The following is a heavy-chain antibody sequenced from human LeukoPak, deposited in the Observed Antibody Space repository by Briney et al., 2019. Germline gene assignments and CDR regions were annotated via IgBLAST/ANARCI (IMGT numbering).Heavy chain of an antibody. CDR3: ARDTRIQYCSSTSCSPPGMDV. J-gene: IGHJ6*02. D-gene: IGHD2-2*01. CDR2: ISTGGSSI. CDR1: GFTFGDYH. Sequence: PGGSLRLSCAASGFTFGDYHMSWIRQAPGKGLEWVSYISTGGSSIYYADSVRGRFTISRDNAKNSLSLQMNSLRAEDTAVYYCARDTRIQYCSSTSCSPPGMDVWGQGTTVTVSS. V-gene: IGHV3-11*04.